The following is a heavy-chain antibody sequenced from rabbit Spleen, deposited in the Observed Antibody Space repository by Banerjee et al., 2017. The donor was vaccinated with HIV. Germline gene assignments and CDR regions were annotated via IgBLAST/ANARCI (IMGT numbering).Heavy chain of an antibody. CDR1: GFSFSSGYY. J-gene: IGHJ2*01. Sequence: QQLVESGRGLVQPGASLTLTCKASGFSFSSGYYMSWVRQAPGKGLEWIACIYTGNSKTYYANWAKGRFTISKTSWTTVTLHMTGLTAADTATYFCARNYVNVFDPWGQGTLVTVS. CDR2: IYTGNSKT. V-gene: IGHV1S40*01. D-gene: IGHD1-1*01. CDR3: ARNYVNVFDP.